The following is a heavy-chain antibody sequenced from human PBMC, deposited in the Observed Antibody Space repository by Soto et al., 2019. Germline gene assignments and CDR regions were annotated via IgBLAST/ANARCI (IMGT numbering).Heavy chain of an antibody. CDR3: ATRLSVSYGPLFEQ. Sequence: EVQLEESGGGLVQPGGSLRLACAGSGFKFSSYEMNWVRQAPGKGLERLSFILHSGDIIYYADSVKGRFTISRDNAKNVLYLHMNTLRVEDTAIYYCATRLSVSYGPLFEQWGQGTLVTVSS. CDR1: GFKFSSYE. V-gene: IGHV3-48*03. CDR2: ILHSGDII. D-gene: IGHD3-16*01. J-gene: IGHJ4*02.